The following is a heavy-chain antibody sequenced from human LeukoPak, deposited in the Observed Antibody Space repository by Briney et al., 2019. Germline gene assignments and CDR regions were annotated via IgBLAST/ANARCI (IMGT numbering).Heavy chain of an antibody. D-gene: IGHD3-22*01. V-gene: IGHV1-18*01. J-gene: IGHJ4*02. CDR2: ISAYNGNT. CDR3: ARDQGGITMIVVGYQPPDY. CDR1: GYTFTSYG. Sequence: GESLKISCKGSGYTFTSYGISWVRQAPGQGLEWMGWISAYNGNTNYAQKLQGRVTMTTDTSTSTAYMELRSLRSDDTAVYYCARDQGGITMIVVGYQPPDYWGQGTLVTVSS.